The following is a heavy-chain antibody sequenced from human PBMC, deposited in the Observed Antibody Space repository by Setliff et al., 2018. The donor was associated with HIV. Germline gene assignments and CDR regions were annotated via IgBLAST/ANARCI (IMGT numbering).Heavy chain of an antibody. Sequence: PSETLSLTCAVYGGSLSGYYWSWVRQSPGRGLEWIGEINQRGNTNFNPSLKSRLIVSVDTSKSQLPLKLTSVTAADTALYYCAREGGQGYSGSGSFYHRNFDLWGRGTLVTVSS. CDR3: AREGGQGYSGSGSFYHRNFDL. D-gene: IGHD3-10*01. J-gene: IGHJ2*01. V-gene: IGHV4-34*01. CDR1: GGSLSGYY. CDR2: INQRGNT.